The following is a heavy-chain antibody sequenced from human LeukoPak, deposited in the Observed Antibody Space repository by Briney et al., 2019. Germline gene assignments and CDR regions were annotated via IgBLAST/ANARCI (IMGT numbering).Heavy chain of an antibody. D-gene: IGHD6-13*01. Sequence: RGSLRLACAASGFTFSSYAMHWVRQAPGKGLEWVAVISYDGSNKYYADSVKGRFTISRDNSKNTLYLQMNSLRAEDTAVYYCARDQMLYSSSLDYWGQGTLVTVSS. V-gene: IGHV3-30*04. J-gene: IGHJ4*02. CDR1: GFTFSSYA. CDR2: ISYDGSNK. CDR3: ARDQMLYSSSLDY.